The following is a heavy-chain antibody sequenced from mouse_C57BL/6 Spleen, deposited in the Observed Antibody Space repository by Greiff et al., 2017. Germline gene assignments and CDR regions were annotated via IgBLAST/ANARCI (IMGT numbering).Heavy chain of an antibody. CDR1: GYTFTSYW. J-gene: IGHJ2*01. CDR3: ARYSDSSYPYYFDY. Sequence: QVQLQQPGAELVKPGASVKLSCKASGYTFTSYWMHWVKQRPGQGLEWIGMIHPNSGSTNYNEKFKSKATLTVDKSSSTAYMQLSSLTSEDSAVYYCARYSDSSYPYYFDYWGQGTTLTVSS. V-gene: IGHV1-64*01. D-gene: IGHD1-1*01. CDR2: IHPNSGST.